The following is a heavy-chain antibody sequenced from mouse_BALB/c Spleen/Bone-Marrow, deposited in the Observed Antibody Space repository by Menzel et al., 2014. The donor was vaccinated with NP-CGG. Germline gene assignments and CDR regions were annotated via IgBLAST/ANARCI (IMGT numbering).Heavy chain of an antibody. CDR1: GFDFSRYW. CDR2: INPDSSTI. CDR3: AKNYYYGYVAY. Sequence: EVKVIESGGGLVQPGGSLKLSCAASGFDFSRYWVTWVRQAPGKGLEWIGEINPDSSTINYTPSLKDKFIISRDNAKNTLYLQTSKVRSEDTALYYCAKNYYYGYVAYWGQGTLVTVSA. V-gene: IGHV4-1*02. J-gene: IGHJ3*01. D-gene: IGHD1-2*01.